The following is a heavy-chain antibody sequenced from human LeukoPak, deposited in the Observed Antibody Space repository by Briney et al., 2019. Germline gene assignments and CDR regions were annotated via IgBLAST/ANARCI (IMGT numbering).Heavy chain of an antibody. V-gene: IGHV3-53*01. CDR3: VLYGSGSYLDY. Sequence: GGSLRLSCAASGFTVSSNYMSWVRQAPGKGLEWVSVIYSGGSTYYADFVKGRFTISRDNSKNTLYLQMNSLRAEDTAVYYCVLYGSGSYLDYWGQGTLVTVSS. CDR1: GFTVSSNY. CDR2: IYSGGST. D-gene: IGHD3-10*01. J-gene: IGHJ4*02.